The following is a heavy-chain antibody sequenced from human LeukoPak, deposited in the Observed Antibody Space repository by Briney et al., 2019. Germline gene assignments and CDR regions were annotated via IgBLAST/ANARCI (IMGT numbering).Heavy chain of an antibody. Sequence: ASVNVSCKASTYIFIDYYMHWMRQAPGQGLEWMGWINPKNGGSGFAQKFQGRVTMTSDASINTVYMELRRLTSDDTAVYFCARGPSSGSFDYWGQGSVVSVSS. CDR1: TYIFIDYY. CDR2: INPKNGGS. V-gene: IGHV1-2*02. D-gene: IGHD6-19*01. J-gene: IGHJ4*02. CDR3: ARGPSSGSFDY.